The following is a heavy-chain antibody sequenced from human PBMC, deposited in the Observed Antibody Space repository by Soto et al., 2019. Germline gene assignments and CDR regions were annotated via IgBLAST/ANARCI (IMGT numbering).Heavy chain of an antibody. V-gene: IGHV5-51*01. Sequence: GESLKISCQGSGYSFSSYWIGWVRQMPGKGLEWMGIISPADSDTRYSPSFQGQVTISADKSISTAYMQWNSLKASDTAMYYCARGSSWYLGAPDIWGQGTMVTVSS. CDR1: GYSFSSYW. J-gene: IGHJ3*02. CDR2: ISPADSDT. CDR3: ARGSSWYLGAPDI. D-gene: IGHD6-13*01.